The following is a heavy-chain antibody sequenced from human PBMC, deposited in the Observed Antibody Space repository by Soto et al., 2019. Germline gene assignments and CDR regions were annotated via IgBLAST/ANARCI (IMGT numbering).Heavy chain of an antibody. D-gene: IGHD1-7*01. J-gene: IGHJ4*02. CDR3: ASLGGYNWNYAIDY. Sequence: SETLSLTCTVSGGSISSGDYYWSWIRQPPGKGLEWIGYIYYSGSTYYNPSLKSRVTISVDTSKNQFSLKLSSVTAADTAVYYCASLGGYNWNYAIDYSGQGTLVTVSS. V-gene: IGHV4-30-4*01. CDR2: IYYSGST. CDR1: GGSISSGDYY.